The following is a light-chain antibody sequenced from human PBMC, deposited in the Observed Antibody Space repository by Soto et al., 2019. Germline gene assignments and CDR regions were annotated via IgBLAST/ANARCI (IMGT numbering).Light chain of an antibody. CDR1: QNLRSS. CDR3: QQYNIWPQT. V-gene: IGKV3-15*01. CDR2: GAS. Sequence: EILLTQSPGTLSLSPGERATLSCRASQNLRSSLAWYQQKPGQAPRLLIYGASTRATGIPARFSGSGSGTEFTLTISSLQSEDFAVYFCQQYNIWPQTFGQGTKVDIK. J-gene: IGKJ1*01.